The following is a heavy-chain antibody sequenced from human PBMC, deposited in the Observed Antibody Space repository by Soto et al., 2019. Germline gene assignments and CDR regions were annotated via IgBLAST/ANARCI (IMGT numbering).Heavy chain of an antibody. J-gene: IGHJ3*02. Sequence: ASVKVSCKASGYTFTSYGISWVRQAPGQGLEWMGWISAYNGNTNYAQKLQGRVTMTTDTSTSTAYMELRSLRSDDTAVYYCARGELYFSGGSCSSGAFDIWDQATMLTVS. CDR1: GYTFTSYG. CDR3: ARGELYFSGGSCSSGAFDI. CDR2: ISAYNGNT. V-gene: IGHV1-18*01. D-gene: IGHD2-15*01.